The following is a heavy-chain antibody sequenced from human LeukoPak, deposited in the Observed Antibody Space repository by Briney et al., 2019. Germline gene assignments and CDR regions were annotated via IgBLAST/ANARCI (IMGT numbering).Heavy chain of an antibody. CDR1: GFTFSAYS. V-gene: IGHV3-21*01. J-gene: IGHJ4*02. Sequence: GGSLRLSCAASGFTFSAYSMNWVRQAPGKGLEWVSSISSSSSYIYYADSVKGRFTISRDNAKNSLYLQMNSLRAEDTAVYYCARDLEEYCSGGSCSLFDYWGQGTLVTVSS. CDR2: ISSSSSYI. CDR3: ARDLEEYCSGGSCSLFDY. D-gene: IGHD2-15*01.